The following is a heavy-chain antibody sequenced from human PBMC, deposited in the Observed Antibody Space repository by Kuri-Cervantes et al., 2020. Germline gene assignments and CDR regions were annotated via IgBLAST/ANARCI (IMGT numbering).Heavy chain of an antibody. CDR1: GFTFSSYA. D-gene: IGHD1-26*01. CDR3: ARELRVGATGHEHFQH. V-gene: IGHV3-30-3*01. CDR2: ISYDGSNK. J-gene: IGHJ1*01. Sequence: GESLKISCAASGFTFSSYAMHWVRQAPGKGLEWVAVISYDGSNKYYADSVKGRFTISRDNSKNTLYLQMNSLRAEDTAVYYCARELRVGATGHEHFQHWGQGTLVTVSS.